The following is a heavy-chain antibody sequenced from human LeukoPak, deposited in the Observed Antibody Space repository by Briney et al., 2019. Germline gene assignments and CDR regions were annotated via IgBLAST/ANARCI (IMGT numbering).Heavy chain of an antibody. V-gene: IGHV4-38-2*02. D-gene: IGHD2-21*01. CDR1: GYSISSGYY. CDR2: IYHSGST. J-gene: IGHJ4*02. Sequence: SETLSLTCTVSGYSISSGYYWGWIRQPPGKGLEWIGSIYHSGSTYYNPSLKSRVTISVDTSKNQFSLKLSSVTAADTAVYYCARTFRRLRYFDYWGQGTLVTVSS. CDR3: ARTFRRLRYFDY.